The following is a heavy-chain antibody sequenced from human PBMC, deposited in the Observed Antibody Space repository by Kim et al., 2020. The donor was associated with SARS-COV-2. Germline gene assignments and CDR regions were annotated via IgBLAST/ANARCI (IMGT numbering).Heavy chain of an antibody. D-gene: IGHD2-2*01. V-gene: IGHV2-5*02. J-gene: IGHJ3*02. CDR1: GFSLSTRGVG. Sequence: SGPTLVNPTQTLTLTCAFSGFSLSTRGVGVGWIRQPPGKALEWLALIYWDDDKRYNPSLKSRLTITKDTSEKQVVLTMTDVDPVDTATYYCTLLGYCSTTSCSSPDAFDIWGQGTMVTVSS. CDR2: IYWDDDK. CDR3: TLLGYCSTTSCSSPDAFDI.